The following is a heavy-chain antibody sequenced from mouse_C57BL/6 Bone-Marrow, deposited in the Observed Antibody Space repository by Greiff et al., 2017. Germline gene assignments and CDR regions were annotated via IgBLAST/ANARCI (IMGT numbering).Heavy chain of an antibody. CDR3: ARLVTTVVAKDYFDY. J-gene: IGHJ2*01. CDR2: IYPGDGDT. CDR1: GYAFSSSW. Sequence: QVQLKESGPELVKPGASVKISCKASGYAFSSSWMNWVKQRPGKGLEWIGRIYPGDGDTNYNGKFKGKATLTADKSSSTAYMQLSSLTSEDSAVYFCARLVTTVVAKDYFDYWGQGTTLTVSS. V-gene: IGHV1-82*01. D-gene: IGHD1-1*01.